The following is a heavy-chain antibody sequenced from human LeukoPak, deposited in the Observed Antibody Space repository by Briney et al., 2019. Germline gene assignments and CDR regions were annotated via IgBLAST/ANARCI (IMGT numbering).Heavy chain of an antibody. Sequence: GESLKISCKGSGYIFTNYWIAWVCQMPGKGLELMGIIYPGDSDTRYSPPFQGQVTISADKSISTAYLQWSSLKASDNAMYYCARRFCNGGDCFYFDSWGQGALVTVSS. CDR2: IYPGDSDT. J-gene: IGHJ4*02. CDR3: ARRFCNGGDCFYFDS. V-gene: IGHV5-51*01. CDR1: GYIFTNYW. D-gene: IGHD2-21*02.